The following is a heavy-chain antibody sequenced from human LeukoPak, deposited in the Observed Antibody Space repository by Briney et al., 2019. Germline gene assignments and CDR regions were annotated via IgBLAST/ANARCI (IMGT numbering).Heavy chain of an antibody. D-gene: IGHD5-18*01. V-gene: IGHV3-23*01. J-gene: IGHJ4*02. CDR3: AKGGLGYSYGLIDY. CDR1: GFTFSSYA. CDR2: ISGSGGST. Sequence: GGSLRLSCAASGFTFSSYAMSWVRQAPGKGLEWVSGISGSGGSTYYADSVKGRFIISRDNSKNTLYLQMNSLRAEDTAVYYCAKGGLGYSYGLIDYWGQGTLVPVSS.